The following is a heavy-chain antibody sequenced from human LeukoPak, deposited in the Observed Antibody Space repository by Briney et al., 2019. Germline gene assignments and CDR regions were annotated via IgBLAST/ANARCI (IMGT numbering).Heavy chain of an antibody. CDR3: AKEGDYYGSGSHRDAFDM. J-gene: IGHJ3*02. D-gene: IGHD3-10*01. V-gene: IGHV3-53*05. Sequence: GGSLRLSCVGYGFIVSSNYMSWLRQASGRGLEWVSLVNTDGTTEYADSVKGRFTISRDDSKNTLYLQMNSLRPEDTALYYCAKEGDYYGSGSHRDAFDMWGQGTMVTVSS. CDR2: VNTDGTT. CDR1: GFIVSSNY.